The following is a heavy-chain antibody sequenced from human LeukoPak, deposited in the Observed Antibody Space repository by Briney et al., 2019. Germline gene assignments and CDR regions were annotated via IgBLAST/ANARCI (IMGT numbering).Heavy chain of an antibody. CDR1: GFTFDDYA. V-gene: IGHV3-9*01. D-gene: IGHD2-21*02. CDR2: ISWNSGSI. CDR3: AKAGHYNYYYYMDV. Sequence: GGSLRLSCAASGFTFDDYAMHWVRQAPGKGLEWVSGISWNSGSIGYADSVKGRFTISRDNAKNSLYPQMNSLRAEDTALYYCAKAGHYNYYYYMDVWGKGTTVTVSS. J-gene: IGHJ6*03.